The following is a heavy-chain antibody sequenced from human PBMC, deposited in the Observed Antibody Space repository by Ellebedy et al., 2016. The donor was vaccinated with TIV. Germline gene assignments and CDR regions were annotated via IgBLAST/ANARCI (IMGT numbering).Heavy chain of an antibody. CDR1: GFFFSDYC. J-gene: IGHJ3*02. CDR2: ISSGSTYI. CDR3: ARQERGTTRGAFDI. Sequence: GGSLRLSXSASGFFFSDYCMNWVRQAPGKGLEWVSSISSGSTYIFYADSVKGRFTISSDNPTDSLYLQMNSLRAEDTAVYYCARQERGTTRGAFDIWGQGTRVTVSS. D-gene: IGHD1/OR15-1a*01. V-gene: IGHV3-21*01.